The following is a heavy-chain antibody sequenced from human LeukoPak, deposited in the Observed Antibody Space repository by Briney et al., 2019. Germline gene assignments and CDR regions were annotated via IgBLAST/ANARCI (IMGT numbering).Heavy chain of an antibody. J-gene: IGHJ4*02. D-gene: IGHD3-3*01. V-gene: IGHV1-69*05. CDR3: ARDPAPAGLRFWSGYYTAHFDY. Sequence: SVKVSCKASGGTFSSYAISRVRQAPGQGLEWMGRIIPIFGTANYAQKFQGRVTITTDESTSTAYMELSSLRSEDTAVYYCARDPAPAGLRFWSGYYTAHFDYWGQGTLVTVSS. CDR1: GGTFSSYA. CDR2: IIPIFGTA.